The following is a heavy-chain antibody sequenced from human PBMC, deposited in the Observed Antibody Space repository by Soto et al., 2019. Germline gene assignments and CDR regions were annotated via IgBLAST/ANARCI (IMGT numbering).Heavy chain of an antibody. D-gene: IGHD2-2*01. CDR1: GGSISSSNW. J-gene: IGHJ6*02. Sequence: SETLSLTCAVSGGSISSSNWWSWVRQPPGKGLEWIGEIYHSGSTNYNPSLKSRVTISVDKSKNQFSLKLSSVTAADTAVYYCARYCSSTSCYYYYGMDVWGQGTTVTAP. CDR2: IYHSGST. V-gene: IGHV4-4*02. CDR3: ARYCSSTSCYYYYGMDV.